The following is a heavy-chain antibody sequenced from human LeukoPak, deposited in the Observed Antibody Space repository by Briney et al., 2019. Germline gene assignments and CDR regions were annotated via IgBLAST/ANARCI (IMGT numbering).Heavy chain of an antibody. D-gene: IGHD5-18*01. J-gene: IGHJ4*02. CDR2: IKQDGSEK. V-gene: IGHV3-7*01. CDR3: ARVPAAAGYSYGYEYFDY. CDR1: GFTFSSYW. Sequence: GGSLRLSCAASGFTFSSYWMSWVRQAPGKGLEWVANIKQDGSEKYYVDSVKGRFTISRDNAKNSLYLQMNSLRAEDTAVYYCARVPAAAGYSYGYEYFDYWGQGTLVTVSS.